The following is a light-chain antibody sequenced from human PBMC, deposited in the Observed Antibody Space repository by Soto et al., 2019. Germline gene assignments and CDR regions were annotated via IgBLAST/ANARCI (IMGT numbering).Light chain of an antibody. CDR2: GAS. V-gene: IGKV3-20*01. J-gene: IGKJ1*01. CDR3: HQYGSSPST. Sequence: EIVMTQSPATLSVSPGERATLSCRASQSVSSNLAWYQQKPGQAPRLLIYGASSRATGIPDRISGSGSGTDFTLTISRLEPEDFAVYYCHQYGSSPSTFGQGTKVDIK. CDR1: QSVSSN.